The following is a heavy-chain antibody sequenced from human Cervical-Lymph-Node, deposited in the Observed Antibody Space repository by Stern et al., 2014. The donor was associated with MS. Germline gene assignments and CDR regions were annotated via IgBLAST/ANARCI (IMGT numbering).Heavy chain of an antibody. Sequence: VHLVESGGGVVQPGRSLRLSCAASGLTFSSYGMHWVRQAPGKGLEWVALISHDGTNKYNADSVKGRFTISRDNSKDTLYLQMNSLRAEDTAVNYCAKWGSIKGSIAAAGKISYYYAMDVWGQGTTVTVSS. V-gene: IGHV3-30*18. CDR2: ISHDGTNK. CDR1: GLTFSSYG. J-gene: IGHJ6*02. D-gene: IGHD6-13*01. CDR3: AKWGSIKGSIAAAGKISYYYAMDV.